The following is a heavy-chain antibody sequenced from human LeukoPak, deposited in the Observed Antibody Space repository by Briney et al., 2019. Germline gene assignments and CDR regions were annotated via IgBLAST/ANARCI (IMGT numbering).Heavy chain of an antibody. D-gene: IGHD2-21*02. CDR3: ARDQEAGDVFDY. J-gene: IGHJ4*02. V-gene: IGHV3-21*01. CDR2: ISSSSSYI. Sequence: GGSLRLSCAASGFTFSSYSMNWVRQAPGKGLEWVSSISSSSSYIYYADSVKGRFTISRDNAKNSLYLQMNSLRAEDTAVYYCARDQEAGDVFDYWGQGTLVTVSS. CDR1: GFTFSSYS.